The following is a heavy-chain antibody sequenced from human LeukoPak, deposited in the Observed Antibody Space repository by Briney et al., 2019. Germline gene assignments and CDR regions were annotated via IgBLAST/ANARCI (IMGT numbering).Heavy chain of an antibody. J-gene: IGHJ4*02. Sequence: ASVKVSCKASGYTFTTYTMHWVRQAPGQRLEWMGWINADTGNTKCSQEFQGRLTITRDTSASTVYMDLSSLKSEDMAVYYCARPGGSRGTVTPPGDFWGQGTLVTVSS. CDR2: INADTGNT. V-gene: IGHV1-3*03. D-gene: IGHD4-17*01. CDR3: ARPGGSRGTVTPPGDF. CDR1: GYTFTTYT.